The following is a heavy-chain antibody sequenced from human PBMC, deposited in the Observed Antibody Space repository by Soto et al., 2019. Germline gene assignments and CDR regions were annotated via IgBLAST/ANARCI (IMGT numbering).Heavy chain of an antibody. CDR1: GFTFSSYA. V-gene: IGHV3-64*01. CDR3: ARGPGATVTLH. D-gene: IGHD2-21*02. J-gene: IGHJ1*01. CDR2: ISSNGGST. Sequence: EVQLVESGGGLVQPGGSLRLSCAASGFTFSSYAMHWVRQAPGKGLEYVSAISSNGGSTYYANSVKGRFTISRDNSKNTLYLQMGSLRAEDMAVYYCARGPGATVTLHWGQGTLVTVSS.